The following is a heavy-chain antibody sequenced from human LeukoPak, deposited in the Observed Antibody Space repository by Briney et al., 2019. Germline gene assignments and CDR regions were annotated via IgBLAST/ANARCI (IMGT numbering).Heavy chain of an antibody. CDR2: INWNGGST. Sequence: GGSLRLSCVASGFTFSSYSMNWVRQAPGKGLEWVSGINWNGGSTGYADSVKGRFTISRDNAKNSLYLQMNSLRAEDTALYYCARGGYSGYEGDIAAAGTAHYFDYWGQGTLVTVSS. J-gene: IGHJ4*02. D-gene: IGHD5-12*01. CDR1: GFTFSSYS. V-gene: IGHV3-20*04. CDR3: ARGGYSGYEGDIAAAGTAHYFDY.